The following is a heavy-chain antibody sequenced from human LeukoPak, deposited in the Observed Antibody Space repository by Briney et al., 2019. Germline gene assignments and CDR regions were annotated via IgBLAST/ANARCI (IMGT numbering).Heavy chain of an antibody. J-gene: IGHJ3*02. D-gene: IGHD3-10*01. CDR2: SSSSGSTI. V-gene: IGHV3-48*03. CDR3: AKTAGSKLLWLGDDAFDI. CDR1: GFTFSSYE. Sequence: GGSLRLSCAASGFTFSSYEMNWVRQAPGKGLEWVTYSSSSGSTIHYADSVKGRFTISRDNAKNSLYLQMNSLRAEDTAVYYCAKTAGSKLLWLGDDAFDIWGQGTMVTVSS.